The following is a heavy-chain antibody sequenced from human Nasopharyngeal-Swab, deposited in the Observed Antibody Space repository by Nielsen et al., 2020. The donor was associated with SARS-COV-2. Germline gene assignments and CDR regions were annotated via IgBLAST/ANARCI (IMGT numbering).Heavy chain of an antibody. CDR2: IRSKGNSYAT. V-gene: IGHV3-73*01. D-gene: IGHD2-15*01. J-gene: IGHJ4*02. Sequence: GVLKISCAASGFIFSDSAIHWVRQASGKGLEWVGRIRSKGNSYATAYAASVKGRFTISRDDSKNTAYLQMNSLITEDTAVYYCTRCGGSCYTGKDYWGQGTLVTVSS. CDR1: GFIFSDSA. CDR3: TRCGGSCYTGKDY.